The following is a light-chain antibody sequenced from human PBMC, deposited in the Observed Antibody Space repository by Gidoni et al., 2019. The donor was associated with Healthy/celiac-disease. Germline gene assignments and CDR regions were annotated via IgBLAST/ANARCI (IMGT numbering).Light chain of an antibody. J-gene: IGLJ2*01. CDR3: AAWDDSLNGLL. Sequence: QSVLTQPPSASEAPRQGVPISCSGSSSNIGDHAVTWYQQLPGKAPRLLISYDDQLASGVPARFSGSKSGTSASLAISGLQSEDEADYYCAAWDDSLNGLLFGGGTKLTVL. CDR1: SSNIGDHA. CDR2: YDD. V-gene: IGLV1-36*01.